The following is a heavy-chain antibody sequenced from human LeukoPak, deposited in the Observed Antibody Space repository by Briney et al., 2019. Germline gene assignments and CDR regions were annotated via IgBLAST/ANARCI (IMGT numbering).Heavy chain of an antibody. CDR2: ISSNGGST. J-gene: IGHJ5*02. CDR1: GFTFSSYA. Sequence: GGSLRLSCAASGFTFSSYAMHWVRQAPGKGLEYVSAISSNGGSTYYANSVKGRFTISRDNSKNTLYLQMNSLRAEDTAVYYCARAGCSGGSCYFLASWFDPWGQGTLVTVSS. CDR3: ARAGCSGGSCYFLASWFDP. V-gene: IGHV3-64*01. D-gene: IGHD2-15*01.